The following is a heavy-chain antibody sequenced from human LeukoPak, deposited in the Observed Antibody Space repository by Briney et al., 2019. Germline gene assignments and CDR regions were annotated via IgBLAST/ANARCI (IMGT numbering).Heavy chain of an antibody. Sequence: GGSLRLSCAVSGFTLDDYGMSWARQAPGKGLEWVSGINWNGGSTGYADSVKGRFTISRDNAKNSLHLEMNSLRAEDTALYYCARGDSSGWYYWFDPWGQGTLVTVSS. CDR1: GFTLDDYG. CDR3: ARGDSSGWYYWFDP. J-gene: IGHJ5*02. V-gene: IGHV3-20*04. D-gene: IGHD6-19*01. CDR2: INWNGGST.